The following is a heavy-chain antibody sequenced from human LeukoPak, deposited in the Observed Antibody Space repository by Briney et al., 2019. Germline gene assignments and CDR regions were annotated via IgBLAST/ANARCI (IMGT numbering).Heavy chain of an antibody. CDR3: AKDRNYDRSGYYGY. V-gene: IGHV3-23*01. D-gene: IGHD3-22*01. CDR1: GFTFSSSV. CDR2: FSGASNNI. J-gene: IGHJ4*02. Sequence: PGGSLRLSCVASGFTFSSSVMSGVRQAPGKGLEWVSTFSGASNNIYYVDSVKGRFTISRDNSKNTLYLQMNSLRAEDTAVYYCAKDRNYDRSGYYGYWGQGTLVTVSS.